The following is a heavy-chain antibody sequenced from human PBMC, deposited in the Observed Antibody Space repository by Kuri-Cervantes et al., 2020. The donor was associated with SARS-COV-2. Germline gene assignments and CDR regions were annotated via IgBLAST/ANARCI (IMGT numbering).Heavy chain of an antibody. V-gene: IGHV3-33*01. D-gene: IGHD6-13*01. CDR1: GFTFSSYG. Sequence: LSLTCAASGFTFSSYGMHWVRQAPGKGLEWVAVIWYDGSNKYYADSVKGRFTISRDNSKNTLYLQMNSQRAEDTAVYYCARLRRPRYSSSWLQRNWFDPWGQGTLVTVSS. CDR2: IWYDGSNK. J-gene: IGHJ5*02. CDR3: ARLRRPRYSSSWLQRNWFDP.